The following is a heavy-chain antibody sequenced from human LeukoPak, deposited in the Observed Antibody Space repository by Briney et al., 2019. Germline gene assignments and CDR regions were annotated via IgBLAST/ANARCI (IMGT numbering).Heavy chain of an antibody. Sequence: ASVKVSCKASGYTFISYGITWVRQAPGQGLERMGWISGHNGYTNYAQKVQGRVTMTTDTFTSTAYMEVRSLRSDDTAVYYCARDGITPDAFDIWGQGTMVTVSS. CDR3: ARDGITPDAFDI. J-gene: IGHJ3*02. V-gene: IGHV1-18*01. CDR2: ISGHNGYT. D-gene: IGHD3-10*01. CDR1: GYTFISYG.